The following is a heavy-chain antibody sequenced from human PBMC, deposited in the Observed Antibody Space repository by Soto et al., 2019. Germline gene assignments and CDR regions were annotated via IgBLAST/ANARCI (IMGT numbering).Heavy chain of an antibody. D-gene: IGHD3-9*01. CDR1: GYTFTGYY. Sequence: ASVKVSCKASGYTFTGYYMHWVRQAPGQGLEWMGWINPNSGGTNYAQKFQGWVTMTRDTSISTAYMELSRLRSDDTAVYYCARATTTYYDILTGPNMNYYYYGMDVWGQGTTVTVSS. CDR3: ARATTTYYDILTGPNMNYYYYGMDV. V-gene: IGHV1-2*04. CDR2: INPNSGGT. J-gene: IGHJ6*02.